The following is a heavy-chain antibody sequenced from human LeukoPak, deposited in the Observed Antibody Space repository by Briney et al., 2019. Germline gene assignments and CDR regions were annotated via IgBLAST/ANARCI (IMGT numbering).Heavy chain of an antibody. CDR2: ISGSGGST. CDR3: AKTLAVAGAFDY. CDR1: GGSFSDYY. D-gene: IGHD6-19*01. J-gene: IGHJ4*02. Sequence: PSETLSLTCAVYGGSFSDYYWSWVRQAPGKGLEWVSAISGSGGSTYYADSVKGRFTISRDNSKNTLYLQMNSLRAEDTAVYYCAKTLAVAGAFDYWGQGTLVTVSS. V-gene: IGHV3-23*01.